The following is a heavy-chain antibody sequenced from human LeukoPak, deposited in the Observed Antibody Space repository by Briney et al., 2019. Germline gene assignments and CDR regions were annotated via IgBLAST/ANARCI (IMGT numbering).Heavy chain of an antibody. D-gene: IGHD3-22*01. CDR3: ARKAPPYYYDSSGYPYFDY. J-gene: IGHJ4*02. V-gene: IGHV1-46*01. Sequence: ASVKVSCKASGYTFTSYYMHWVRQAPGQGLEWMGIINPSGGSTSYAQKLQGRVTMTTDTSTSTAYMELRSLRSDDTAVYYCARKAPPYYYDSSGYPYFDYWGQGTLVTVSS. CDR1: GYTFTSYY. CDR2: INPSGGST.